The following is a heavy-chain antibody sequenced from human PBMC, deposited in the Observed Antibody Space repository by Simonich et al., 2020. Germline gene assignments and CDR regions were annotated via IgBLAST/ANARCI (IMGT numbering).Heavy chain of an antibody. J-gene: IGHJ4*02. Sequence: EVQLVESGGGLVKPGGSLRLSCAASGFTFSSYSMNWVRQAPGKGLEWVSTISRSSSYIYYADSVKGRFTISRDNAKNSLYLQMNSRRAEDTAVYYCARANERDYWGQGTLVTVSS. CDR2: ISRSSSYI. CDR3: ARANERDY. CDR1: GFTFSSYS. V-gene: IGHV3-21*01. D-gene: IGHD1-1*01.